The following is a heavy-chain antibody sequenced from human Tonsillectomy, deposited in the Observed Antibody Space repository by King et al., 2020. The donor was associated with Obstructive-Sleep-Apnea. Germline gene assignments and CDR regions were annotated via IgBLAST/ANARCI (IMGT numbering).Heavy chain of an antibody. CDR1: DGSISSYY. CDR2: IYYSGST. J-gene: IGHJ5*02. V-gene: IGHV4-59*08. D-gene: IGHD3-10*01. CDR3: ARRYSSGSFDP. Sequence: VQLQESGPGLVKPSETLSVTCSVSDGSISSYYWTWIRQPPGKGLEWIGYIYYSGSTYYNPSLKSRLTISVDTSKNQFSLILRSVTAADTAVYYCARRYSSGSFDPWGQGTLVTVSS.